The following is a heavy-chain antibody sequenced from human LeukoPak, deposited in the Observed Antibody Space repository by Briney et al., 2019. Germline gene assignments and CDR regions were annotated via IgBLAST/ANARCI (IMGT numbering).Heavy chain of an antibody. CDR1: GFTVSSNY. CDR3: AKDHFSGSYYYADY. V-gene: IGHV3-23*01. J-gene: IGHJ4*02. D-gene: IGHD1-26*01. Sequence: GGSLRLSCAASGFTVSSNYMSWVRQAPGKGLEWVSVISGSDGSTYYADSVKGRFTISRDNSKNTLYLQMNSLRAEDTAVYYCAKDHFSGSYYYADYWGQGTLVTVSS. CDR2: ISGSDGST.